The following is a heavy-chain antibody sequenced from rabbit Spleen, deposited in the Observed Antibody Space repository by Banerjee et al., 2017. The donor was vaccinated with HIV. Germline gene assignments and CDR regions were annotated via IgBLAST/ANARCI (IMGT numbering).Heavy chain of an antibody. J-gene: IGHJ3*01. CDR2: MNTVSGNA. CDR1: GFTLSSYYM. Sequence: QEQLEESAGGLVQPGGSLKLSCKASGFTLSSYYMNWVRQAPGKGLQWIGCMNTVSGNAVYATWAKGRFPISRTSSTTVALRMTSLTAADTATYFCARDLPDVIGWNLDLRGQGTLVTVS. V-gene: IGHV1S45*01. CDR3: ARDLPDVIGWNLDL. D-gene: IGHD1-1*01.